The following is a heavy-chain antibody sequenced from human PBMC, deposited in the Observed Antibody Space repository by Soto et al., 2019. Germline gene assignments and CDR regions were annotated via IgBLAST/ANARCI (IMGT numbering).Heavy chain of an antibody. D-gene: IGHD4-17*01. J-gene: IGHJ4*02. V-gene: IGHV3-72*01. CDR2: TRNKANSYTT. CDR3: ARGNGDYTFFDY. Sequence: PGGSLRLSCAASGFTFSDHYMDWVRQAPGKGLEWVGRTRNKANSYTTEYAASVKGRFTTSRDDSKNSLYLQMNSLKTEDTAVYYCARGNGDYTFFDYWGQGTLVTVSS. CDR1: GFTFSDHY.